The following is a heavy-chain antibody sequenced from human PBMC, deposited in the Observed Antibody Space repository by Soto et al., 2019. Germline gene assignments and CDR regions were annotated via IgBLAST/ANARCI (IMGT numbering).Heavy chain of an antibody. CDR2: KHHSGST. CDR3: AYSSGWWRLDV. D-gene: IGHD6-19*01. V-gene: IGHV4-4*02. CDR1: GGSINNDCW. Sequence: QVHLQESGAGLVKTSGTLSLTCGVSGGSINNDCWWSRVRQPPGKGLEWIGEKHHSGSTNYNLSLKSRVSISLDKSKNQFSLILSSVTAADTAVYYCAYSSGWWRLDVWGQGTTVTVSS. J-gene: IGHJ6*02.